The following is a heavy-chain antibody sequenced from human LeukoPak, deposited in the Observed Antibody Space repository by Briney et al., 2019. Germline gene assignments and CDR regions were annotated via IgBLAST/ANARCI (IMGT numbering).Heavy chain of an antibody. V-gene: IGHV3-48*01. CDR1: GFTFSSYS. Sequence: PGGSLRLSCAASGFTFSSYSMNWVRQAPGKGLEWVSYISSSSTIYYADSVKGRFTISRDNAKNSLYLQMNSLRAEDTAVYYCARGLVQTVNIDYWGQGTLVTVSS. J-gene: IGHJ4*02. CDR3: ARGLVQTVNIDY. D-gene: IGHD6-6*01. CDR2: ISSSSTI.